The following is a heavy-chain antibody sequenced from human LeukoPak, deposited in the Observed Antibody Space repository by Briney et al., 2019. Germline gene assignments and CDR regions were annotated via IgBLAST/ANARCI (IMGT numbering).Heavy chain of an antibody. CDR1: GFTFSSYS. J-gene: IGHJ3*02. CDR3: AREIAAAGQDAFDI. Sequence: PGGSLRLSCAASGFTFSSYSMNWVRQAPGKGLEWVSSISSSSSYIYYAGSVKGRFTISRDNAKNSLYLQMNSLRAEDTAVYYCAREIAAAGQDAFDIWGQGTMVTVSS. CDR2: ISSSSSYI. V-gene: IGHV3-21*01. D-gene: IGHD6-13*01.